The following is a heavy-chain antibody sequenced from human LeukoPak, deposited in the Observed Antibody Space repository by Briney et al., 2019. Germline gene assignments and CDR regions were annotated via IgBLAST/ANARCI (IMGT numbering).Heavy chain of an antibody. CDR3: ARDEAGSLGF. Sequence: GRSLRLSCVASGFTFRSYGIHWVRQAPGKGLEWVAVIWYDGSKKYYAESVEGRFTFTRDNSRNTVSLQMDSLRVEDTAVYYCARDEAGSLGFWGQGTLVTVSS. CDR2: IWYDGSKK. J-gene: IGHJ4*02. CDR1: GFTFRSYG. V-gene: IGHV3-33*01.